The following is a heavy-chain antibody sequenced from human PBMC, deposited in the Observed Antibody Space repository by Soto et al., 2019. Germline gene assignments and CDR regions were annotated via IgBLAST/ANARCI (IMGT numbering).Heavy chain of an antibody. J-gene: IGHJ3*02. Sequence: ASVKVSCKASGGTFSSYAISWVRQAPGQGLEWMGGIIPIFGTANYAQKFQGRVTITADESTSTAYMELSSLRSEDTAVYYCAIEREYSGYIAFDIWGQGTMVTV. CDR2: IIPIFGTA. D-gene: IGHD5-12*01. CDR3: AIEREYSGYIAFDI. V-gene: IGHV1-69*13. CDR1: GGTFSSYA.